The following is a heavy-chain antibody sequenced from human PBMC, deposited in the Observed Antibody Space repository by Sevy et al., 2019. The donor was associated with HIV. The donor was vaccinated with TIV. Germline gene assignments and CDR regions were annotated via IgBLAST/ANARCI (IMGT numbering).Heavy chain of an antibody. CDR1: GFTFSSYS. V-gene: IGHV3-21*01. J-gene: IGHJ3*02. CDR2: ISSSSSYI. CDR3: ARDDCSSTSCYYEFSAFDI. Sequence: GGSLRLSCAASGFTFSSYSMNWVRQAPGKGLEWVSSISSSSSYIYYAYSVKGRFTISRDNAKNSLYLQMNSLRAEDTAVYYCARDDCSSTSCYYEFSAFDIWGQGTMVTVSS. D-gene: IGHD2-2*01.